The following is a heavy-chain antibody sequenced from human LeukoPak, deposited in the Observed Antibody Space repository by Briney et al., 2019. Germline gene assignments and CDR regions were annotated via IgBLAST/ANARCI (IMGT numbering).Heavy chain of an antibody. J-gene: IGHJ3*02. CDR2: ISYDGSNK. CDR1: GFTFSSYA. V-gene: IGHV3-30-3*01. Sequence: GGSLRLSCAASGFTFSSYAMYWVRQAPGKGLEWVAVISYDGSNKYYADSVKGRYTISRDNSKNTLYLQMNSLRAEDTAVYYCARDRCGSCYHADAFDIWGQGTMVTVSS. D-gene: IGHD2-15*01. CDR3: ARDRCGSCYHADAFDI.